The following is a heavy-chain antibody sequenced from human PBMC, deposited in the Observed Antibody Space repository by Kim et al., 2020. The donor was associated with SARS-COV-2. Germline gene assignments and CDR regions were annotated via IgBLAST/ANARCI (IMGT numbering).Heavy chain of an antibody. CDR3: ARDHYTSGHLVFDY. Sequence: GGSLRLSCVGSGFAFSSYFMSWARQAPGKGLEWVATIKRDGTEKYYVDSVKGRFTISRDNAKNTLYLQMNSLGAGYTAVYYCARDHYTSGHLVFDYWGQGALVTVSS. CDR2: IKRDGTEK. D-gene: IGHD4-4*01. V-gene: IGHV3-7*01. CDR1: GFAFSSYF. J-gene: IGHJ4*02.